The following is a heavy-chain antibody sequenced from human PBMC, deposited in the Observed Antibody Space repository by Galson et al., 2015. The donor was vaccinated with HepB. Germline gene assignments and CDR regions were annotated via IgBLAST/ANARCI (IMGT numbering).Heavy chain of an antibody. CDR2: IYHSGST. CDR1: GGSISSSNW. J-gene: IGHJ2*01. Sequence: SETLSLTCAVSGGSISSSNWWSWVRQPPGKGLEWIGGIYHSGSTNYNPSLKSRVTISVDKSKNQFSLKLSSVTAADTAVYYCAYSPGHGPFDLWGRGTLVTVSS. CDR3: AYSPGHGPFDL. V-gene: IGHV4-4*02. D-gene: IGHD2-15*01.